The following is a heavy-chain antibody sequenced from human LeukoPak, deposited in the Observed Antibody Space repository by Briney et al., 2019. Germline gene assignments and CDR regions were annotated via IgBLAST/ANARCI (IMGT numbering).Heavy chain of an antibody. CDR3: ARDSDYGGYVLDC. D-gene: IGHD4-23*01. V-gene: IGHV4-59*12. CDR1: GGSISSYY. J-gene: IGHJ4*02. CDR2: IYYSGST. Sequence: SETLSLTCTVSGGSISSYYWSWIRQPPGKGLEWIGYIYYSGSTNYNPSLKSRVTISVDTSKNQFSLKLSSVTAADTAVYYCARDSDYGGYVLDCWGQGTLVTVSS.